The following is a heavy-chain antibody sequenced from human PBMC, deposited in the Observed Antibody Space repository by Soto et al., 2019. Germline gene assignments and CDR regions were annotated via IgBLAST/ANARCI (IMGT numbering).Heavy chain of an antibody. D-gene: IGHD1-26*01. V-gene: IGHV3-15*07. CDR1: GFTFTSAW. J-gene: IGHJ4*02. CDR2: IKSKTDGGTV. Sequence: EVQLVESGGGLVRPGESLRLSCAASGFTFTSAWINWVRQAPGKGLEWAGRIKSKTDGGTVDYGAPVKGRFTISRDDSKNTAYLQMNSLRNEDTAVYYCTTAERGGSYYSDYWGQGTLVTVSS. CDR3: TTAERGGSYYSDY.